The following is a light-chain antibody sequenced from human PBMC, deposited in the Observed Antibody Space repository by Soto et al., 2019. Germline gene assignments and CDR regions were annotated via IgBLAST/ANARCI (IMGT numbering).Light chain of an antibody. Sequence: QSVLTQPPSVSAAPEQKVTISCSGSSSNIGNNYVSWYQQLPQTAPKLLIYDNDKRPSGIPDRFSGSKSGTSATLGVSGLQTGDEADYYCGTWDSSLSAVVFGGGTKLTVL. J-gene: IGLJ3*02. V-gene: IGLV1-51*01. CDR2: DND. CDR3: GTWDSSLSAVV. CDR1: SSNIGNNY.